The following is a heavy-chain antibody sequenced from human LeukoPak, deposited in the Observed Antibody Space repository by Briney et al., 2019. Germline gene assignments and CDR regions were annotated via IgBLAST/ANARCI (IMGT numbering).Heavy chain of an antibody. CDR3: ARTTITISSGGFDY. V-gene: IGHV4-61*02. Sequence: SETLSLTCTVSGGSVSSESYHWSWVRQPAGKGLEWIGRIYTSGSTNYNPSLRSRVTMSADTSKNQFFLKLSSVTAADTAVYYCARTTITISSGGFDYWGQGTLVTVSS. J-gene: IGHJ4*02. D-gene: IGHD3-9*01. CDR1: GGSVSSESYH. CDR2: IYTSGST.